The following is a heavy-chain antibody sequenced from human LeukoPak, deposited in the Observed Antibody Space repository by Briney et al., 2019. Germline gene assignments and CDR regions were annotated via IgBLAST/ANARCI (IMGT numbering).Heavy chain of an antibody. V-gene: IGHV4-31*03. CDR1: GGSISSGGYY. Sequence: KPSQTLSLTCTVSGGSISSGGYYWSWIRQHPGKGLEWIGYIYYSGNTYYNPSLKSRVTISVDTSKNQFSLKLSSATAADTAVYYCARPSSSGYFDYWGQGTLVTVSS. CDR2: IYYSGNT. D-gene: IGHD2-15*01. J-gene: IGHJ4*02. CDR3: ARPSSSGYFDY.